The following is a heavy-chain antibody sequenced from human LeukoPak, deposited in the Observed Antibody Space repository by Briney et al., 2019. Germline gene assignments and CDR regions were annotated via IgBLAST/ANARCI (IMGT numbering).Heavy chain of an antibody. CDR1: GFTVSSNY. V-gene: IGHV3-53*01. J-gene: IGHJ4*02. Sequence: GGSLRLSCAASGFTVSSNYMSRVRQAPGKGLEWVSVIYNGGSTYYADSVKGRFTISRDNSKNTLYLQMNSLRAEDTAVYYCASTGSSGWNYFDYWGQGTLVTVSS. CDR2: IYNGGST. D-gene: IGHD6-19*01. CDR3: ASTGSSGWNYFDY.